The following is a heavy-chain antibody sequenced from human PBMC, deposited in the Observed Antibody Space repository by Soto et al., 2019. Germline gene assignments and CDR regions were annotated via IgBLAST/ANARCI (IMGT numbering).Heavy chain of an antibody. V-gene: IGHV3-30*03. CDR2: ISYDGSNK. CDR1: GFTFSSYG. CDR3: ATHPGGYYDSSGSPFDY. Sequence: PGGSLRLSCAASGFTFSSYGMHWVRQAPGKGLEWVAVISYDGSNKYYADSVKGRFTISRDNSKNTLYLQMNSLRAEDTAVYYCATHPGGYYDSSGSPFDYWGQGTLVTVSS. D-gene: IGHD3-22*01. J-gene: IGHJ4*02.